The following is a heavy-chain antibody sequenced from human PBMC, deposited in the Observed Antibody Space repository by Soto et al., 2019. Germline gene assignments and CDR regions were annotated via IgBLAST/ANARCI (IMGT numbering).Heavy chain of an antibody. CDR1: CHRFTTYW. CDR2: INPTDSET. D-gene: IGHD4-17*01. Sequence: PGESLKISCKTSCHRFTTYWISWVRQMRGKGLEYMGKINPTDSETNYSPSFEGHVTFSVDRSTSTAYVRWNSLKAADTAMYYCASPTMTSTSFYYAMDVWGQGTTVTVSS. CDR3: ASPTMTSTSFYYAMDV. V-gene: IGHV5-10-1*01. J-gene: IGHJ6*02.